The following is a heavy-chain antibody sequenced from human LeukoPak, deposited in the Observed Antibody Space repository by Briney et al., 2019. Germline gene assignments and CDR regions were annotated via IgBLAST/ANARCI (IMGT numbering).Heavy chain of an antibody. CDR1: GGSISSYY. CDR2: IYYSGST. D-gene: IGHD3-10*01. V-gene: IGHV4-59*01. J-gene: IGHJ4*02. CDR3: ARSLTGFGGPHYFDY. Sequence: PSETLSLTCTVSGGSISSYYWSWIRQPLGKGLEWIGYIYYSGSTNYNPSLKSRVTISVDTSKNQFSLKLSSVTAADTAVYYCARSLTGFGGPHYFDYWGQGTLVTVSS.